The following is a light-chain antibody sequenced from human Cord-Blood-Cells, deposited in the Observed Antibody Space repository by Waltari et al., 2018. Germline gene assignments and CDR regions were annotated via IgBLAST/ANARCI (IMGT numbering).Light chain of an antibody. Sequence: SYELTQPSSVSVSPGQTARITCSGDVLAQQYARCFQQKPGQAPVLVIYKDSERPSGIPERFSGSSSGTTVTLTISGAQVEDEADYYCYSAADNNLVFGGGTKLTVL. CDR3: YSAADNNLV. CDR1: VLAQQY. CDR2: KDS. V-gene: IGLV3-27*01. J-gene: IGLJ2*01.